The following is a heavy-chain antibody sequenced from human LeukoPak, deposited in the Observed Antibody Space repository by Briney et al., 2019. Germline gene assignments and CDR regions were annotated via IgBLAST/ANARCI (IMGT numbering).Heavy chain of an antibody. V-gene: IGHV1-8*03. CDR1: GYTFTSYD. CDR2: MNPNSGNT. CDR3: ARDGGGYCSGGSCYVTPNDY. Sequence: GASVKVSCKASGYTFTSYDINWVRQATGQGLEWMGWMNPNSGNTGYAQKFQGRVTITRNTSISTAYMELSSLRSDDTAVYYCARDGGGYCSGGSCYVTPNDYWGQGTLVTVSS. J-gene: IGHJ4*02. D-gene: IGHD2-15*01.